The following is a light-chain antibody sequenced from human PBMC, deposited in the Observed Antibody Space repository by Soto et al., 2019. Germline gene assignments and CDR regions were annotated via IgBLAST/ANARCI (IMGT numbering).Light chain of an antibody. CDR2: GAS. J-gene: IGKJ5*01. V-gene: IGKV3-15*01. CDR3: QQYGTSRHGT. Sequence: EIVMTQSPATLSVSPGERATLSCRASQSVGSNLAWYQQKPGQAPRLLIYGASTRATDIPARFSGSGSGTDFTLTISRLEPEDFAVYYCQQYGTSRHGTFGQGTRLEIK. CDR1: QSVGSN.